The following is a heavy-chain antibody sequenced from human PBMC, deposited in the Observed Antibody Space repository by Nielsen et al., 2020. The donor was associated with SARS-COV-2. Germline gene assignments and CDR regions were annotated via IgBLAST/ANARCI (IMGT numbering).Heavy chain of an antibody. CDR2: ISYSGETT. Sequence: GGSLRLSCAASRNSAMSWVRQAPGKGLEWVSAISYSGETTYYADSVKGRFTVSRDNSKNTLYLQMNSLRVEDTSVYYCAKNRRDYGDYGDFDYWGQGILVTVAS. CDR1: RNSA. V-gene: IGHV3-23*01. CDR3: AKNRRDYGDYGDFDY. J-gene: IGHJ4*02. D-gene: IGHD4-17*01.